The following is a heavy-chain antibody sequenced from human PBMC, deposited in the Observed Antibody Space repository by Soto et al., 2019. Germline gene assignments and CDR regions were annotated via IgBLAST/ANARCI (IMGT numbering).Heavy chain of an antibody. D-gene: IGHD1-26*01. CDR1: GFTFSNYA. CDR3: AKEGDAPFYYIDS. V-gene: IGHV3-23*01. CDR2: ISASSAGT. J-gene: IGHJ4*02. Sequence: PGGSLRLSCGASGFTFSNYAISWVRQAPGKGLEWVSAISASSAGTYYADSVKGRFTISRDNSKNTLFLHMDSLRAEDTAVYYCAKEGDAPFYYIDSWGQGSLLPVSS.